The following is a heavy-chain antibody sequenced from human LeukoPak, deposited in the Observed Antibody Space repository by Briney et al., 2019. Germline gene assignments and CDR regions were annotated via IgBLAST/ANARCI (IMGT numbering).Heavy chain of an antibody. V-gene: IGHV3-30*18. J-gene: IGHJ4*02. CDR2: ISYDGSNK. Sequence: GGSLRLSCAASGFTFSTSGMHWVRQAPGKGLEWVAVISYDGSNKYYADSVKGRFTISRDSSKNTLYLQMNSLRAEDTAVYYCAKGPPSLLGYWGQGTLVTVSS. CDR1: GFTFSTSG. CDR3: AKGPPSLLGY.